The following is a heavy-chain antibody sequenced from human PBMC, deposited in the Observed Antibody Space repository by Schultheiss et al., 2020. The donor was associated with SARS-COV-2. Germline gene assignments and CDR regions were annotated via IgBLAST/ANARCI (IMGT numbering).Heavy chain of an antibody. CDR3: ARDPAAGTYYYYYGMDV. CDR1: GGTFSSYT. Sequence: SVKVSCKASGGTFSSYTISWVRQAPGQGLEWMGRIIPILGIANYAQKFQGRVTITADKSTSTAYMELSSLRSEDTAVYYCARDPAAGTYYYYYGMDVWGQGTTVTVSS. CDR2: IIPILGIA. J-gene: IGHJ6*02. D-gene: IGHD6-13*01. V-gene: IGHV1-69*04.